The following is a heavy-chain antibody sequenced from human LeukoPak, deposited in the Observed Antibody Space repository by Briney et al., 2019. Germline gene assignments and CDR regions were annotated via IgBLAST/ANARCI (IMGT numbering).Heavy chain of an antibody. CDR2: ISSSSSYI. V-gene: IGHV3-21*01. Sequence: GGSLRLPCAASGFTFSSYSMNWVRQAPGKGLEWVSSISSSSSYIYYADSVKSRFTISRDNAKNSLYLQMNSLRAEDTAVYYCARDRSMADAFDIWGQGIMVTVSS. CDR1: GFTFSSYS. CDR3: ARDRSMADAFDI. D-gene: IGHD5-24*01. J-gene: IGHJ3*02.